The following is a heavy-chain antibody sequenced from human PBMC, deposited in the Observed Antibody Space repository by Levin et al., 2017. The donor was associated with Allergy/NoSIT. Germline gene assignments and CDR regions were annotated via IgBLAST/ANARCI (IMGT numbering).Heavy chain of an antibody. J-gene: IGHJ3*02. CDR2: IYWDGDK. V-gene: IGHV2-5*02. Sequence: SGPTLVKPKQTLTLTCSLSGVSLTGSGVGVGWLRQPPGKALEWLALIYWDGDKRYSPSLDGRVTIARDTSKNQVVFTLTNVHPMDTATYYCAHRVRLVRYYNAFDIWGQGTMVTVSS. CDR1: GVSLTGSGVG. CDR3: AHRVRLVRYYNAFDI. D-gene: IGHD3-22*01.